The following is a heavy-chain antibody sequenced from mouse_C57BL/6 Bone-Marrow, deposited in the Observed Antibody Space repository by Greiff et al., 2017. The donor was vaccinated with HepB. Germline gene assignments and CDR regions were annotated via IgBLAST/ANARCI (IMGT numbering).Heavy chain of an antibody. CDR1: GYTFTSYW. CDR2: IHPSDSDT. CDR3: ATSLYYYGSSPDY. Sequence: VQLQQPGAELVKPGASVKVSCKASGYTFTSYWMHWVKQRPGQGLEWIGRIHPSDSDTNYNQKFKGKATLTVDKSASTAYMQLSSLTSEDSAVYYCATSLYYYGSSPDYWGQGTTLTVSS. D-gene: IGHD1-1*01. V-gene: IGHV1-74*01. J-gene: IGHJ2*01.